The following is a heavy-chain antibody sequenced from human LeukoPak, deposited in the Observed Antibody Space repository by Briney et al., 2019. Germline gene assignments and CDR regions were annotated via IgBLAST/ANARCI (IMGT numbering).Heavy chain of an antibody. CDR2: IYSGGST. V-gene: IGHV3-66*01. Sequence: GGSLRLSCAASGFTVSSNYMSWVRQAPGKGLEWVPVIYSGGSTYYADSVKGRFTISRDNSKDTLYLQMNSLRAEDTAVYYCAREAKTYYYYGMDVWGQGTTVTVSS. CDR3: AREAKTYYYYGMDV. CDR1: GFTVSSNY. J-gene: IGHJ6*02.